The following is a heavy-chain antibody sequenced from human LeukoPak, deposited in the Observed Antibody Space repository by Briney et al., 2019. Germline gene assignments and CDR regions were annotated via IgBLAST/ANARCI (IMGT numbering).Heavy chain of an antibody. V-gene: IGHV3-23*01. CDR1: GFTFSSYA. J-gene: IGHJ4*02. CDR3: AKSLIASRMRDYFDY. Sequence: GGSLRLSCAASGFTFSSYAMSWVRQAPGKGLEWVSAISGSGGSTYYADSVKGRFTISRDNSKNTLYLQMNSLRAEDTAVYYCAKSLIASRMRDYFDYWGQGTLVTVSS. D-gene: IGHD6-6*01. CDR2: ISGSGGST.